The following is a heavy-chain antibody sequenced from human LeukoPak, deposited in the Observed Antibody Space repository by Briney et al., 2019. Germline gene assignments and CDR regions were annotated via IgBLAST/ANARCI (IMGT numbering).Heavy chain of an antibody. J-gene: IGHJ6*03. CDR1: GGSISSYY. Sequence: PSETLSLTCTVSGGSISSYYWSWIRQPPGKGLEWMGYIYYSGSTNYNPSLKSRVTISVDTSKNQFSLKLSSVTAADTAVYYCARLGPYGDDTYYMDVWGKGTTVTVSS. D-gene: IGHD4-17*01. V-gene: IGHV4-59*08. CDR3: ARLGPYGDDTYYMDV. CDR2: IYYSGST.